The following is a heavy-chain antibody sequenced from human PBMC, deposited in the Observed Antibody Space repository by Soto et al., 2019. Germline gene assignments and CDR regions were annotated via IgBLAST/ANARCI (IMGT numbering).Heavy chain of an antibody. J-gene: IGHJ4*02. CDR2: IYYSGST. D-gene: IGHD3-22*01. CDR1: GGSVSSGSYY. Sequence: SETLSLTCTVSGGSVSSGSYYWSWIRQPPGKGLEWIGYIYYSGSTNYNPSLKSRVTISVDTSKNQFSLKLSSVTAADTAVCYCARGPFSGYYLFDYWGQGTLVTVSS. CDR3: ARGPFSGYYLFDY. V-gene: IGHV4-61*01.